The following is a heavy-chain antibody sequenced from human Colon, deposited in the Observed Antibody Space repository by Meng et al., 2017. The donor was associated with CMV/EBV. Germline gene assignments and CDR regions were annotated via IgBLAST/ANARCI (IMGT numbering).Heavy chain of an antibody. Sequence: GGSLRLSCAASGITFSNFRMVWVRQAPGKGLEWVADISGDGHNTNYAESVRGRFVISRDNAKRTVYLQMNSLRAEDTSVYYCVRHLLDYGGNEDTEAGYYFDYWGQGTLVTVSS. D-gene: IGHD4-23*01. J-gene: IGHJ4*02. V-gene: IGHV3-74*01. CDR3: VRHLLDYGGNEDTEAGYYFDY. CDR1: GITFSNFR. CDR2: ISGDGHNT.